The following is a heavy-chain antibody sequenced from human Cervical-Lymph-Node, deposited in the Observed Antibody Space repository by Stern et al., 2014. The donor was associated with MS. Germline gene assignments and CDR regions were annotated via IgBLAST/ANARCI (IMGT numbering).Heavy chain of an antibody. CDR2: LFPDSDT. J-gene: IGHJ4*02. CDR3: ARGAEWSALPCDY. D-gene: IGHD3-3*01. Sequence: EVQLVESGAEVKKPGESLKISCKGSGYNFANYWIGWVRQMPGKGLEGMGILFPDSDTRYSPSFQGQVTISADKSISTAYLQWSSLKASDTAMYYCARGAEWSALPCDYWGQGTLVTVSS. CDR1: GYNFANYW. V-gene: IGHV5-51*03.